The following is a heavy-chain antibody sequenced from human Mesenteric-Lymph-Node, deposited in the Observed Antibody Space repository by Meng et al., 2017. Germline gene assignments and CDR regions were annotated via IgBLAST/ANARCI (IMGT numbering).Heavy chain of an antibody. V-gene: IGHV3-21*01. CDR1: GFTFSSYS. Sequence: ETLSLTCAASGFTFSSYSMNWVRQAPGKGLEWVPSISSSSSYIYYADSVKGRFTISRDNAKNSLYLQMNSLRAEDTAVYYCARVLIVQKQWPGSGDAFDIWGQGTMVTVSS. D-gene: IGHD6-19*01. CDR2: ISSSSSYI. CDR3: ARVLIVQKQWPGSGDAFDI. J-gene: IGHJ3*02.